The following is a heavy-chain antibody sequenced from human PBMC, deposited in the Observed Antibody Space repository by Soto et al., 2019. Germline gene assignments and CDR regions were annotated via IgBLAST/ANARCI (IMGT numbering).Heavy chain of an antibody. CDR3: ARSRRGVVVVPAAMPVQLRMEDYYSYMDV. V-gene: IGHV1-3*01. J-gene: IGHJ6*03. CDR1: GYTFTSYA. D-gene: IGHD2-2*01. CDR2: INAGNGNT. Sequence: ASVKVSCKASGYTFTSYAMHWVRQAPGQRLEWMGWINAGNGNTKYAQKFQGRVTMTRDTSISTAYMELSSLRSEDTAVYYCARSRRGVVVVPAAMPVQLRMEDYYSYMDVWGKGTTVTVSS.